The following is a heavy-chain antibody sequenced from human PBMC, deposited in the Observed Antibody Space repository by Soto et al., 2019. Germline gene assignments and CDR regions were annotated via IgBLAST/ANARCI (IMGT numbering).Heavy chain of an antibody. V-gene: IGHV3-23*01. CDR1: GFTFSSYA. CDR2: LSGAGGGT. CDR3: AKQSEYNYYYYRDV. J-gene: IGHJ6*03. Sequence: EVQLLESGGGLVQPGGSLRLSCAAYGFTFSSYAMTWVRQAPGKGLEWVSSLSGAGGGTFYADSVKGRFTISRDNSNNTLYLQMNSLRAEDTAIYYCAKQSEYNYYYYRDVWGKGTTVTVSS. D-gene: IGHD5-12*01.